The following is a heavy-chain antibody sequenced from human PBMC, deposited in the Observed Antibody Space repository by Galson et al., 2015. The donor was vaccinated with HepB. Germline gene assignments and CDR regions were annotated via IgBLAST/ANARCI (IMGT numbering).Heavy chain of an antibody. V-gene: IGHV3-53*04. CDR1: GFTVSTNY. CDR2: IYSAGST. D-gene: IGHD3-22*01. J-gene: IGHJ3*02. Sequence: SLRLSCAASGFTVSTNYMSWVRQAPGKGLEWVSLIYSAGSTYYADPVKGRFTISRHNSKNTLYLQMNSLRTEDTAVYYCARAAYYDSSGYFRDAFDIWGQGTMVTVSS. CDR3: ARAAYYDSSGYFRDAFDI.